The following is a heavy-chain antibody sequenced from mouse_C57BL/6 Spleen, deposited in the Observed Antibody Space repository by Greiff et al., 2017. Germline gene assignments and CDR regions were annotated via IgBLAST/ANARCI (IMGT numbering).Heavy chain of an antibody. J-gene: IGHJ1*03. CDR3: ARSGDGGYFDV. D-gene: IGHD3-1*01. CDR2: IYPGDGDT. V-gene: IGHV1-82*01. CDR1: GYAFSSSW. Sequence: QVQLKQSGPELVKPGASVKISCKASGYAFSSSWMNWVKQRPGKGLEWIGRIYPGDGDTNYNGKFKGKATLTADKSSSTAYMQLSSLTSEDSAVYFCARSGDGGYFDVWGTGTTVTVSS.